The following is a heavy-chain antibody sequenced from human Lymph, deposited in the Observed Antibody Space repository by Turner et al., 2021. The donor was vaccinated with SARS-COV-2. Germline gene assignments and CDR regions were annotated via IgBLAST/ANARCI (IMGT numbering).Heavy chain of an antibody. D-gene: IGHD3-22*01. CDR1: GFTFSSYA. Sequence: EVQLLESGGGLVQPGGSLRLSCAASGFTFSSYAMSWVRQAPGKGLEWVSAISGSGSDTYYADSVKGRFTISRDNSKNTLYLQMNSLRAEDTAVYYCAKGVRGAMIVVVIPYFDYWGQGTLVTVSS. J-gene: IGHJ4*02. CDR3: AKGVRGAMIVVVIPYFDY. V-gene: IGHV3-23*01. CDR2: ISGSGSDT.